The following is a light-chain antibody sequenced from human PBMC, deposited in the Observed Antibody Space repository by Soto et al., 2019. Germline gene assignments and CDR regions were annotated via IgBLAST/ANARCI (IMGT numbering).Light chain of an antibody. CDR1: QSISIY. CDR3: QQSSSTPPFT. J-gene: IGKJ3*01. V-gene: IGKV1-39*01. Sequence: DIQMTQSPSSLSASVGDRVTITCRASQSISIYLNWYQQKPGKAPKLLIYAASSLQSGVPSRFSADGSGTDFTLTISSLQPDDFATYYCQQSSSTPPFTFGPGNKVDIK. CDR2: AAS.